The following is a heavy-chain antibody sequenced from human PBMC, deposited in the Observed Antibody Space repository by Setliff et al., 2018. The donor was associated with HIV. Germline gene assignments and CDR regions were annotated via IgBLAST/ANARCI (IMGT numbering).Heavy chain of an antibody. V-gene: IGHV3-23*01. CDR3: AKISGTFRYIDC. J-gene: IGHJ4*02. CDR2: ISSSGGST. Sequence: GGSLRFSCAASGFTFSSYAMSWVRQAPGKGLDWVSAISSSGGSTYYADSVKGRFTISRDNSKNTLYLQMSSLRAEDTAMYYCAKISGTFRYIDCWGQGTLVTVSS. CDR1: GFTFSSYA. D-gene: IGHD1-20*01.